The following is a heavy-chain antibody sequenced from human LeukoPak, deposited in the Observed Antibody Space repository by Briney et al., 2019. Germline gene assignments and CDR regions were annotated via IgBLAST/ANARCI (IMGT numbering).Heavy chain of an antibody. J-gene: IGHJ6*03. Sequence: PGGSLRLSCAASGFTFSSFGMSWVRQAPGKGLEWVSFISTSSSYIYYADSVKGRFTISRDNAKNSLYLQMNSLRAEDTAVYYCARGRYSYGQDYYYYYYMDVWGKGTTVTVSS. CDR2: ISTSSSYI. CDR1: GFTFSSFG. CDR3: ARGRYSYGQDYYYYYYMDV. D-gene: IGHD5-18*01. V-gene: IGHV3-21*01.